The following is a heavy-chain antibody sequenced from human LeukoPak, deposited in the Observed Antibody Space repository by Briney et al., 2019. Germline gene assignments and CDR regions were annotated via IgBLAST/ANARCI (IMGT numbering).Heavy chain of an antibody. J-gene: IGHJ4*02. V-gene: IGHV3-30*04. CDR1: GFSFSDYA. D-gene: IGHD3-22*01. CDR3: ARTRTQYYDRSGYSKPTFDY. CDR2: TSHDGSKE. Sequence: GGSLRLSCAVSGFSFSDYAMDWVRQAPGKGLEWVAVTSHDGSKESYADSVKGRFTISRDNSKNTLYLQMNSLRAEDTAVYYCARTRTQYYDRSGYSKPTFDYWGQGTLVTFSS.